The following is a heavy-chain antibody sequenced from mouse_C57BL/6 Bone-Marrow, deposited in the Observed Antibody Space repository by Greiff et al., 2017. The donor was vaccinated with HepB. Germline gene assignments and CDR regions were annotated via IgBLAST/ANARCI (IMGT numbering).Heavy chain of an antibody. CDR1: GYAFSSSW. Sequence: VQLQESGPELVKPGASVKISCKASGYAFSSSWMNWVKQRPGKGLEWIGRIYPGDGDTNYNGKFKGKATLTADKSSSTAYMQLSSLTSEDSAVYFCARLENYWGQGTTLTVSS. CDR2: IYPGDGDT. CDR3: ARLENY. J-gene: IGHJ2*01. V-gene: IGHV1-82*01.